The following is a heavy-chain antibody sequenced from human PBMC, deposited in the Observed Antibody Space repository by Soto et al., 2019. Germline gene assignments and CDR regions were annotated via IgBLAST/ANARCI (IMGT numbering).Heavy chain of an antibody. J-gene: IGHJ4*02. CDR3: ASSGYDSSGNYSRPFDY. V-gene: IGHV4-34*01. CDR1: GGSFSGYY. D-gene: IGHD3-22*01. Sequence: ASETLSLTCAVYGGSFSGYYWSWIRQPPGKGLEWIGEINHSGSTNYNPSLKSRVTISVDTSKNQFSLKLSSVTAADTAVYYCASSGYDSSGNYSRPFDYWGQGTLVTVSS. CDR2: INHSGST.